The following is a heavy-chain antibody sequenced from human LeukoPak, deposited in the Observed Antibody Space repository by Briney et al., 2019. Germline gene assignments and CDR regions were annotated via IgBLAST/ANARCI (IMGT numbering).Heavy chain of an antibody. Sequence: SETLSLTCAVYGGSFSGYYWSWIRQPPGKGLEWIGEINHSGSTNYNPSLKSRVTISVDTSKNQFSLRLSSVTAADTAVYYCARHWAHYDSSGKLDYWGQGTLVTVSS. D-gene: IGHD3-22*01. CDR2: INHSGST. J-gene: IGHJ4*02. V-gene: IGHV4-34*01. CDR1: GGSFSGYY. CDR3: ARHWAHYDSSGKLDY.